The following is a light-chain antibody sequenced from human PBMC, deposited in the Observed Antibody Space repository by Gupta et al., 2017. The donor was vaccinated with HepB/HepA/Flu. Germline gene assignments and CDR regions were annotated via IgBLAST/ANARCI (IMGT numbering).Light chain of an antibody. V-gene: IGLV3-21*04. CDR1: NIGSQS. CDR2: YDS. CDR3: QVWDCNSDHVL. Sequence: SYVLTQPPSVSVAPGKTARITCGGNNIGSQSVHWYQQKPGQAPVLVIYYDSDRPSGIPERFSGSNSGNTATLTISRVEAGEEADYYCQVWDCNSDHVLFGGGTKLTVL. J-gene: IGLJ2*01.